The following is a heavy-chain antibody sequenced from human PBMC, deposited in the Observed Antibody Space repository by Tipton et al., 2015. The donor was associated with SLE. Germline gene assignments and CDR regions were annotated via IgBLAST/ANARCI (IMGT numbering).Heavy chain of an antibody. CDR1: GFTFSRYW. V-gene: IGHV3-74*01. J-gene: IGHJ6*02. Sequence: SLRLSCAASGFTFSRYWMHWVRQAPGKGLVWVSRINGDGSSTNYADSVKGRFTISRDDAKNSLYLQMNSLRAEDTAVYYCVQGAYGDYREPYHAMDVWGQGTTVTVSS. CDR3: VQGAYGDYREPYHAMDV. CDR2: INGDGSST. D-gene: IGHD4-17*01.